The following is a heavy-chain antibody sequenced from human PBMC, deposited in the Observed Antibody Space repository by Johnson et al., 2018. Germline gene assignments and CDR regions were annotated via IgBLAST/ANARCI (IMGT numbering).Heavy chain of an antibody. J-gene: IGHJ6*04. CDR2: IYYSGST. CDR1: GFTFSSYS. Sequence: QVQLVESGGGLVKPGGSLRLSCAASGFTFSSYSMNWVRQAPGKGLEWIGYIYYSGSTNYNPPLKSRVTISVDTSKNQFSLKLSSVTAADPAVYYCARELGGLPMDVWGKGTTVTVSS. V-gene: IGHV4-59*01. D-gene: IGHD1-26*01. CDR3: ARELGGLPMDV.